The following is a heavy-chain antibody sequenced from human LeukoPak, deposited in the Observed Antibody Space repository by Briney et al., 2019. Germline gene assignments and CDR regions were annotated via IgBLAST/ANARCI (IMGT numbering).Heavy chain of an antibody. J-gene: IGHJ5*02. CDR2: VNPNSGNT. D-gene: IGHD6-6*01. Sequence: ASVKVSCKASGYTFTSYDINWVRQATGQGLEWMGWVNPNSGNTDYAQKFQGRVTMTRNTSISTAYMELSSLRSEDTAVYYCARERGQYSSSSGWFDRWGQGTLVTVSS. CDR3: ARERGQYSSSSGWFDR. V-gene: IGHV1-8*01. CDR1: GYTFTSYD.